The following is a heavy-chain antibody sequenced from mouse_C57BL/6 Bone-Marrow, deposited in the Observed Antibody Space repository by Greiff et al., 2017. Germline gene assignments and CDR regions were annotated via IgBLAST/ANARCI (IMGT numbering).Heavy chain of an antibody. D-gene: IGHD1-1*01. Sequence: QVQLQQSGPELVKPGASVKISCKASGYAFSSYWMHWVKQRPGPGLEWIGRIYPGDGDTNYNGKFKGKATLPSDKSSSTAYMQLSSLTSEASAVYFCARPYYCGSSFFDYWGQGTTLTVSS. CDR2: IYPGDGDT. CDR1: GYAFSSYW. CDR3: ARPYYCGSSFFDY. J-gene: IGHJ2*01. V-gene: IGHV1-82*01.